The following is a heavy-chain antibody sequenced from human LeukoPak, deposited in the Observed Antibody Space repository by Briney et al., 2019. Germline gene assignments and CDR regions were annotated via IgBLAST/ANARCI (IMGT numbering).Heavy chain of an antibody. CDR2: ISAYNGNT. CDR3: ARDRDVPYSSSWYLVHWFDP. Sequence: ASVKVSCKASGYTFTSYGISWVRQAPGQGLEWMGWISAYNGNTNYAQKLQGRVTVTTDTSTSTAYMELRSLRSDDTAVYYCARDRDVPYSSSWYLVHWFDPWGQGTLVTVSS. V-gene: IGHV1-18*01. D-gene: IGHD6-13*01. J-gene: IGHJ5*02. CDR1: GYTFTSYG.